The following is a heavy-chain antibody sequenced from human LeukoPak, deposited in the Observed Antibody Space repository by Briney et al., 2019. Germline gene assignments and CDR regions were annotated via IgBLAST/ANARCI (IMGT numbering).Heavy chain of an antibody. V-gene: IGHV3-30*02. CDR3: AKDTIGYCSSTSCPHLDY. CDR2: IRYDGSNK. CDR1: GFTFSSYG. Sequence: GGSLRLPCAASGFTFSSYGMHWVRQAPGKGLEWVAFIRYDGSNKYYADSVKGRFTISRDNSKNTLYLQMNSLRAEDTAVYYCAKDTIGYCSSTSCPHLDYWGQGTLVTVSS. J-gene: IGHJ4*02. D-gene: IGHD2-2*01.